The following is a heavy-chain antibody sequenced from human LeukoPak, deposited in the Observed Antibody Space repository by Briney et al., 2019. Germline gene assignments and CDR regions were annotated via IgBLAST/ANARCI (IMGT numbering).Heavy chain of an antibody. J-gene: IGHJ4*02. CDR1: GFTFSSYS. CDR2: ISSSSSYI. CDR3: VRDISGYYFDY. D-gene: IGHD3-22*01. V-gene: IGHV3-21*04. Sequence: GGSLRLSCAASGFTFSSYSMNWVRQAPGKGLEWVSSISSSSSYIYYADSVKGRFTISRDNAKNSLYLQMNSLRAEDTALYYCVRDISGYYFDYWGQGTLVTVSS.